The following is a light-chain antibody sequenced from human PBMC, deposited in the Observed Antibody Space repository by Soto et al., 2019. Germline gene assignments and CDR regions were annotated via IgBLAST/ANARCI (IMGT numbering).Light chain of an antibody. CDR3: QQYGTRPWT. V-gene: IGKV3-20*01. CDR1: QSLSGSH. CDR2: ETS. Sequence: EIVLTQSPGTLSLSPGERATLSCRARQSLSGSHLAWYQQKAGQSPRLLISETSSRATGIPDRFSGSGSGTDFTLTISRLEPEDSAVYYCQQYGTRPWTFGQGTKVEIE. J-gene: IGKJ1*01.